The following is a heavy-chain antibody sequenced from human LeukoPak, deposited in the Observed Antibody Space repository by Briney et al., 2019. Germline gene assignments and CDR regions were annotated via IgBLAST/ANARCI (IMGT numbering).Heavy chain of an antibody. Sequence: SETLSLTCAVSGGSISSSSHYWGWIRQPPGKGLEWIGSVNYSGSTYYNPSLKSRVTIPVDTSKNQFSLKLSSVTAADTAVYYCAKKGDTGNYDIWGQGAMVTVSS. CDR1: GGSISSSSHY. D-gene: IGHD1-26*01. CDR3: AKKGDTGNYDI. V-gene: IGHV4-39*01. J-gene: IGHJ3*02. CDR2: VNYSGST.